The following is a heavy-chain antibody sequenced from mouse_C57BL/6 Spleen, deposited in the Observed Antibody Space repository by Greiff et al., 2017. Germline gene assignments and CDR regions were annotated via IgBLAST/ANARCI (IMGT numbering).Heavy chain of an antibody. CDR1: GYTFTSYW. Sequence: VQLQQPGAELVMPGASVKLSCKASGYTFTSYWMHWVKQRPGQGLEWIGEIDPSDSYTNSNQKFKGKSTLTVDKSSSTAYMQLSSLTSEDSAVYYCAREGVLYAMDYWGQGTSVTGSS. J-gene: IGHJ4*01. CDR3: AREGVLYAMDY. V-gene: IGHV1-69*01. CDR2: IDPSDSYT.